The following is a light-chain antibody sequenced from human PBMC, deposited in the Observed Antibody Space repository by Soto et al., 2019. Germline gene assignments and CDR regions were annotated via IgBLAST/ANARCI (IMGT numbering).Light chain of an antibody. J-gene: IGLJ2*01. Sequence: NFMLTQPHSVSESPGKTVTISCTGSSGSIASNYVQWYQQRPGSAPTTVIYEDNQRPSGVPARFSGSIDSSSNSASLTISGLKTEDEADYCCQSYDSSNHVVFGGGTKLTVL. CDR1: SGSIASNY. CDR2: EDN. CDR3: QSYDSSNHVV. V-gene: IGLV6-57*02.